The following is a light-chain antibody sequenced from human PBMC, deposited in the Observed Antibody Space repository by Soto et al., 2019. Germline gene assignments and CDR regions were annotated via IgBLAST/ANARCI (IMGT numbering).Light chain of an antibody. Sequence: QSVLTQPPSASGTPGQRVTISCSGSSSNVGSNYVYWYQQLPGTAPKLLIYRNNQRPSGVPARFSGSKSGTSASLAISGLRSEDEADYYCAAWDDSLSGRVVFGGGTKLTVL. V-gene: IGLV1-47*01. CDR1: SSNVGSNY. CDR2: RNN. CDR3: AAWDDSLSGRVV. J-gene: IGLJ2*01.